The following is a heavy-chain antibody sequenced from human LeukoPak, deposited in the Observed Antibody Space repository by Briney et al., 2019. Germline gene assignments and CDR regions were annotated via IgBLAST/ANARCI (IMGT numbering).Heavy chain of an antibody. Sequence: GGSLRLSCEASGFTFSDSWMTWVRQTPGKGLEWVANIKTDGSEKYYVDSVKGRFTISGDNAKNSLYLQMNSLRAEDTAMYYCATYSTRNAREFQSWGQGTLVTVSS. J-gene: IGHJ1*01. V-gene: IGHV3-7*01. CDR3: ATYSTRNAREFQS. CDR1: GFTFSDSW. CDR2: IKTDGSEK. D-gene: IGHD2/OR15-2a*01.